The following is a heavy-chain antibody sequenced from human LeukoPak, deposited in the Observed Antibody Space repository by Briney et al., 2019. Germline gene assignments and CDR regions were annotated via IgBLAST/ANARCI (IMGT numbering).Heavy chain of an antibody. J-gene: IGHJ6*02. Sequence: SQTLSLTCALSGDSVSSYTANWNWIRQSPSRGLEWLGRTYYRSKWYYEYAVSVKGRININPDPSKNQFSLQLNSVTPEDTAVYYCALARSEYHYGMDVWGQGTTVTVSS. CDR3: ALARSEYHYGMDV. CDR1: GDSVSSYTAN. CDR2: TYYRSKWYY. V-gene: IGHV6-1*01.